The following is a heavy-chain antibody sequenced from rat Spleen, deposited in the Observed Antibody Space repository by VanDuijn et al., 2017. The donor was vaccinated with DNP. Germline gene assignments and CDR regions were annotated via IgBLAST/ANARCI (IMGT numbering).Heavy chain of an antibody. CDR3: TRGPFDY. CDR1: GFTFSSFP. J-gene: IGHJ2*01. Sequence: EVQLVESGGGLVQPGRSMKLSCAASGFTFSSFPMAWVRQAPTKGLEWVATISTSGGSTYYRDSVKGRFTISRDNAKSTLYLQMNSLRSEDTATYYCTRGPFDYWGQGVMVTVSS. CDR2: ISTSGGST. V-gene: IGHV5-46*01.